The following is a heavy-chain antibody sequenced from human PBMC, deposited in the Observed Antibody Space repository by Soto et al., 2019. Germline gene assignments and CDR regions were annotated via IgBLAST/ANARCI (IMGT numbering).Heavy chain of an antibody. CDR2: MNPNSGNT. V-gene: IGHV1-8*01. CDR3: ARDYSSSWYKYYFDY. D-gene: IGHD6-13*01. Sequence: GASVKVSCKASGYTFTSYNINWVRQATGQGLEWMGWMNPNSGNTGYAQKFQGRVTMTRNTSISTAYMELSSLRSEDTAVYYCARDYSSSWYKYYFDYWGQGTLVTVSS. J-gene: IGHJ4*02. CDR1: GYTFTSYN.